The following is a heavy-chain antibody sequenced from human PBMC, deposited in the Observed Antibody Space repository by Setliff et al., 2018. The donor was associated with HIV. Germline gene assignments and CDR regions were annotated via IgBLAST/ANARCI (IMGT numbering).Heavy chain of an antibody. CDR1: GYPIRNGYN. V-gene: IGHV4-38-2*02. CDR2: IYQTGST. Sequence: PSETLSLTCTVSGYPIRNGYNWGWIRQPPGKGMEWIGSIYQTGSTNYNPSLESRVTISVDTSRNQFSLRLSSVTAADTAVYYCARLDTSYRSFEYWGQGTLVTVSS. J-gene: IGHJ4*02. D-gene: IGHD5-18*01. CDR3: ARLDTSYRSFEY.